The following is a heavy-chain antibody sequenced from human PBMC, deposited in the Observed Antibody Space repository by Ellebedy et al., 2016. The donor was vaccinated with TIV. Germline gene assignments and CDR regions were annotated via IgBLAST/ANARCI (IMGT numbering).Heavy chain of an antibody. CDR2: IRPDGTTA. CDR1: GFTFSSHW. D-gene: IGHD5/OR15-5a*01. Sequence: GESLKISXAASGFTFSSHWMHWVRQVPGKGLVWVSRIRPDGTTADYADSVRGRFTISRDNAKNTVYLQMNSLRVEDTAVYYCAKDIHVLVDYWGQGTLVTVSS. V-gene: IGHV3-74*01. J-gene: IGHJ4*02. CDR3: AKDIHVLVDY.